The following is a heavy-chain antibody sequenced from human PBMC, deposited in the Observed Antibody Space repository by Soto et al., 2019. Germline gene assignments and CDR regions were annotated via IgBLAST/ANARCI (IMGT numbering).Heavy chain of an antibody. V-gene: IGHV1-8*01. CDR3: ARGRGYSYGYGDFDY. J-gene: IGHJ4*02. CDR1: GYTFTSYD. Sequence: ASVKVSCKASGYTFTSYDINWVRQATGQGLEWMGWMNPNSGNTGYAQKFQGRVTMTRDTSISTAYMELSSLRSDDTAVYYCARGRGYSYGYGDFDYWGQGTLVTVSS. CDR2: MNPNSGNT. D-gene: IGHD5-18*01.